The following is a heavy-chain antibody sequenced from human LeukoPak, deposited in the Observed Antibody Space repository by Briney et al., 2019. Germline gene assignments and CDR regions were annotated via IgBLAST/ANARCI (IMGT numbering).Heavy chain of an antibody. V-gene: IGHV4-59*11. Sequence: NPSETLSLTCTVSGDSITNHYWNCIRQPPGKGLVWIGNLFHTGNTDYNPSLKSRVTISIQTSKNQFSLKLSSVTAADTAVYYCARTQMYFDILTGHHKYFDYWGQGILVTVSS. D-gene: IGHD3-9*01. CDR2: LFHTGNT. CDR1: GDSITNHY. CDR3: ARTQMYFDILTGHHKYFDY. J-gene: IGHJ4*02.